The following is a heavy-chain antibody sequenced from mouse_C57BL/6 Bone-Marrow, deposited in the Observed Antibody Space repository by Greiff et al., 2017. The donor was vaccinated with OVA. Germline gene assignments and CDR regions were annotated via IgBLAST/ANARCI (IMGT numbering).Heavy chain of an antibody. D-gene: IGHD2-4*01. CDR2: IYPRSGNT. V-gene: IGHV1-81*01. CDR3: ARNGVYYDYDGVAY. J-gene: IGHJ3*01. Sequence: QVQLKQSGAELARPGASVKLSCKASGYTFTSYGISWVKQSTGQGLEWIGEIYPRSGNTYYNEKFKGKATLTADKSSSTAYMELRSLTSEDSAVYFCARNGVYYDYDGVAYWGQGTLVTVSA. CDR1: GYTFTSYG.